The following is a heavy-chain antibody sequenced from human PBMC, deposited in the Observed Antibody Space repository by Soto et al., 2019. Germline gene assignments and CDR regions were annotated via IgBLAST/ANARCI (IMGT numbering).Heavy chain of an antibody. V-gene: IGHV2-5*02. D-gene: IGHD3-3*01. J-gene: IGHJ3*01. CDR3: AHSSRTVYEFGRGHYGRGAFDA. Sequence: QITLEESGPTLVKPTQTLTLTCTLSGSSLSTSPVAVGWIRQPPGKALEWFASIFWDEDKRYSPSLKTRVTVRKGTSDTQVVIKMTNMEQADTGTYYCAHSSRTVYEFGRGHYGRGAFDAWGQEISVTFSS. CDR2: IFWDEDK. CDR1: GSSLSTSPVA.